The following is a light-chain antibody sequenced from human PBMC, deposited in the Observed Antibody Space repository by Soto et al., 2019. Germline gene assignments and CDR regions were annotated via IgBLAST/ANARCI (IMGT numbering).Light chain of an antibody. CDR1: QNIDSG. V-gene: IGKV1-5*03. CDR3: QQYHFFWT. Sequence: DIQMTQSPSTLSASVGDRVTITCRASQNIDSGLAWYQQKPGKAPKLLIYKASTLESGVPLRFSGCGSVTDFTLSIPSLQPDDFATYYCQQYHFFWTFGQGTRVEIK. J-gene: IGKJ1*01. CDR2: KAS.